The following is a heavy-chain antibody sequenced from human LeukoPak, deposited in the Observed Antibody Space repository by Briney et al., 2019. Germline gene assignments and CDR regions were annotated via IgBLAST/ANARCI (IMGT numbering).Heavy chain of an antibody. CDR2: INTNGGDT. J-gene: IGHJ6*03. CDR3: ARDKQLDWAHYYYYYMDV. V-gene: IGHV1-2*02. CDR1: GGTFSSYA. D-gene: IGHD1-1*01. Sequence: ASVKVSCKASGGTFSSYAISWVRQAPGQGLEWMGWINTNGGDTNYAQKFQGRVTMTRDTSIRKAYLELSRLRSDATAVYYCARDKQLDWAHYYYYYMDVWGKGTTVTVSS.